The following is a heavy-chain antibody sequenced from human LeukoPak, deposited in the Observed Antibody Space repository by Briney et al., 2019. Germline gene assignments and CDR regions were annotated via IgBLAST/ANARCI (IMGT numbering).Heavy chain of an antibody. J-gene: IGHJ6*03. CDR1: GGSISSYY. CDR2: IYTSGST. Sequence: SETLSLTCTVSGGSISSYYWSWIRQPAGKGLEWIGRIYTSGSTNYNPSLKSRVTMSVDTSKNQFSLKLSSVTAADTAVYYCARDSEGFTIFGVVISYYYYMDVWGKGTTVTVSS. V-gene: IGHV4-4*07. D-gene: IGHD3-3*01. CDR3: ARDSEGFTIFGVVISYYYYMDV.